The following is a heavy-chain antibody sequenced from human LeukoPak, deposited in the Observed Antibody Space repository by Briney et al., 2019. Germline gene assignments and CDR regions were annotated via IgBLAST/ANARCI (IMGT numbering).Heavy chain of an antibody. D-gene: IGHD4-17*01. V-gene: IGHV4-34*01. CDR2: INHSGST. CDR1: GDSFSSDY. CDR3: ARTYGDYGGY. Sequence: SETLSLTCAVYGDSFSSDYWSWIRQPPGKGLDWIGEINHSGSTNYNPSLKSRVTLSVDTSKNQFSLKVSPVTASDTAVYYCARTYGDYGGYWGQGTLVTVSS. J-gene: IGHJ4*02.